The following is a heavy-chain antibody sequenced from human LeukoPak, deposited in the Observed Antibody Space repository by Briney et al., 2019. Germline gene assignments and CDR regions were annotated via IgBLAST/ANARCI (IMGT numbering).Heavy chain of an antibody. CDR2: INPNSGGT. Sequence: ASMKVSCKASGYSFTGYYMHWVRQAPGQGLEWMGWINPNSGGTNYAQKFQGRVTMTRDTSISTAYMELSRLRSDDTAVYYCARGEAYYDILTGYYPKYYFDYWGQGTLVTVSS. D-gene: IGHD3-9*01. CDR1: GYSFTGYY. J-gene: IGHJ4*02. V-gene: IGHV1-2*02. CDR3: ARGEAYYDILTGYYPKYYFDY.